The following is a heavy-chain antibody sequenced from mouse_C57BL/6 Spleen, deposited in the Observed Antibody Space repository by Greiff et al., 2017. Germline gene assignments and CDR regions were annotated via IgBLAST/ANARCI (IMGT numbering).Heavy chain of an antibody. CDR1: GYTFTSYW. CDR2: IHPSDSDT. Sequence: QVQLKQPGAELVKPGASVKVSCKASGYTFTSYWMHWVKQRPGQGLEWIGRIHPSDSDTNYNQKFKGKATLTVDKSSSTAYMQLSSLTSEDSAVYYCATYYSNSNWEEVGYWGQGTTLTVSS. V-gene: IGHV1-74*01. J-gene: IGHJ2*01. CDR3: ATYYSNSNWEEVGY. D-gene: IGHD2-5*01.